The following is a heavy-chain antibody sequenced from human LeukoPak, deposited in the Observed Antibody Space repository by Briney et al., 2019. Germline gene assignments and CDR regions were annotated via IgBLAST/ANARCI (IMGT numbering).Heavy chain of an antibody. CDR2: LYHSGSN. V-gene: IGHV4-38-2*02. CDR1: GHYINSGYY. CDR3: AKDRYLYSSGWYSALDI. D-gene: IGHD6-19*01. Sequence: SETLSLTCTVSGHYINSGYYWGWIRQPPGKGLEWIESLYHSGSNYYNPFLTSRVTISVDTSKYQFFLTLISVTAADTAVYFCAKDRYLYSSGWYSALDIWGQGTMVTVSS. J-gene: IGHJ3*02.